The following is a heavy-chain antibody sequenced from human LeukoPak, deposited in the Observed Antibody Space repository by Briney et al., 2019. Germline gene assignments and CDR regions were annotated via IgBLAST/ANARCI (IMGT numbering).Heavy chain of an antibody. J-gene: IGHJ2*01. CDR2: MNPSSGNT. D-gene: IGHD5-18*01. CDR1: GYTFSSYD. V-gene: IGHV1-8*01. CDR3: ARMRGYTYGYWYLDL. Sequence: GASVMVSCKAAGYTFSSYDINWVRQAPGQGLEWMGWMNPSSGNTGYTQKFQGRVTMTRDTSISTAYMELSSLRSEDTALYYCARMRGYTYGYWYLDLWGRGTLVTVSS.